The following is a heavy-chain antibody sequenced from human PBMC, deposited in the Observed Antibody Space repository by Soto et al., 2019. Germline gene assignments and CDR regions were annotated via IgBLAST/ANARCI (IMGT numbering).Heavy chain of an antibody. V-gene: IGHV4-30-4*01. Sequence: SETLSLTCTVSGGSISSGDYYWSWIRQPPGKGLEWIGYIYYSGSTYYNPSLKSRVTISVDTSKNQFSLKLSSVTTADTAVYYCARDQGAGGQYFDYWGQGTLVTVSS. J-gene: IGHJ4*02. CDR3: ARDQGAGGQYFDY. CDR2: IYYSGST. CDR1: GGSISSGDYY. D-gene: IGHD2-8*02.